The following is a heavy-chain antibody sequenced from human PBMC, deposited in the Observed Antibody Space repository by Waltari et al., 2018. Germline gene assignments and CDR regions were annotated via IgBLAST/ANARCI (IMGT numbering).Heavy chain of an antibody. CDR3: ARDRPDLRFLEGSREGGGMDV. Sequence: QVQLVQSGSELKKPGASVKVSCKASGYTFTSYAMNWVRQAPGQGLEWMGWFNPNTGNPPYAQSFTGRFVFLLDTSVSTAYLQISSLNAEDTAVYYCARDRPDLRFLEGSREGGGMDVWGQGTTVTVSS. V-gene: IGHV7-4-1*02. D-gene: IGHD3-3*01. CDR1: GYTFTSYA. CDR2: FNPNTGNP. J-gene: IGHJ6*02.